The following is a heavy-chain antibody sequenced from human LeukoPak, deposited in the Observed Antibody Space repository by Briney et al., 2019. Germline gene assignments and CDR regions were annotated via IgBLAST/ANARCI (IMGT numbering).Heavy chain of an antibody. CDR3: TRHGYSAHDHLA. Sequence: SETLSLTCTVSAGSIINDYWSWIRQPPGKGLEWIGYIYYSGRTSYSPSLNSRVTISLDTSKDQFSLKLRSVTAADTAVYYCTRHGYSAHDHLAWSQRPLVTVSS. CDR1: AGSIINDY. J-gene: IGHJ4*02. D-gene: IGHD5-12*01. V-gene: IGHV4-59*08. CDR2: IYYSGRT.